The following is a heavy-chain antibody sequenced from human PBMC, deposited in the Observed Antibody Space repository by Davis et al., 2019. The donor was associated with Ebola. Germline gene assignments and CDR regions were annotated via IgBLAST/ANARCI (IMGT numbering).Heavy chain of an antibody. CDR1: GFTFSSFG. V-gene: IGHV3-30*02. CDR3: AKGGFFGVVIDYFDY. Sequence: GESLKISCAASGFTFSSFGMHWVRQAPGQGLEWVAFTRYDGSQNLYTDSVRGRFTISRDNSKNTLYLQMNSLRAEDTAVYYCAKGGFFGVVIDYFDYWGQGTLVTVSS. CDR2: TRYDGSQN. J-gene: IGHJ4*02. D-gene: IGHD3-3*01.